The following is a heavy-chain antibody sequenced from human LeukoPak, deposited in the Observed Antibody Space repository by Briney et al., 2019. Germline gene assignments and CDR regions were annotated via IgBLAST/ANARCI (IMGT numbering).Heavy chain of an antibody. J-gene: IGHJ4*02. CDR1: GFTFSGYS. CDR2: ISSSSSYI. D-gene: IGHD3-22*01. Sequence: GGSLRLSCAASGFTFSGYSMNWVRQAPGKGLEWVSSISSSSSYIYYADSVKGRFTISRDNAKNSLYLQMNSLRAEDTAVYYCARARLDYDSSRNYFDYWGQGTLVTVSS. CDR3: ARARLDYDSSRNYFDY. V-gene: IGHV3-21*01.